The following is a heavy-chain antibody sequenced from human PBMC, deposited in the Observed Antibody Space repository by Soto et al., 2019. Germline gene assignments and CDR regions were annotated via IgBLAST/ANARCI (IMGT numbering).Heavy chain of an antibody. J-gene: IGHJ6*02. CDR2: IRSKAYGGTT. V-gene: IGHV3-49*05. D-gene: IGHD3-10*01. CDR1: GFTFGDYA. Sequence: EVQLVESGGGLVKPGRSLRLSCTASGFTFGDYAMSWFRQAPGKGLEWVGFIRSKAYGGTTEYAASVKGRFTISRDDSKSIAYLQMNSLKTEDTAVYYCTRDFMARGQLVVYYYGMDVWGQGTTVTVSS. CDR3: TRDFMARGQLVVYYYGMDV.